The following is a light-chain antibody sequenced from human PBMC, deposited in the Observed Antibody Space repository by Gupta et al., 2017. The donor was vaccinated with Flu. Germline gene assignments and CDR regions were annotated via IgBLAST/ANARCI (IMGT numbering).Light chain of an antibody. CDR1: SGHSSYA. CDR2: LNSDGSH. V-gene: IGLV4-69*01. CDR3: QTWGTGIWV. J-gene: IGLJ3*02. Sequence: SGHSSYAIAWHQQQPEKGPRYLMKLNSDGSHSKGDGIPDRFSGSSSGAERYLTISSLQSEDEADYYCQTWGTGIWVFGGGTKLTVL.